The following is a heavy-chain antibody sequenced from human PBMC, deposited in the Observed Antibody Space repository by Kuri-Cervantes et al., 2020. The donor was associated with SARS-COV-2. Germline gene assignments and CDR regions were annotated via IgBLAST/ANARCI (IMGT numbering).Heavy chain of an antibody. Sequence: SETLSLTCTLSGGSISGYYWSWIRQSAGKGLEWIGYIYYSGYTYYNPSLKSRLIISVDTSENQFSLKLTSVTAADTAVYYCASSPLGSGYWFDPWGQGTLVTVSS. CDR2: IYYSGYT. V-gene: IGHV4-59*06. CDR1: GGSISGYY. D-gene: IGHD1-26*01. CDR3: ASSPLGSGYWFDP. J-gene: IGHJ5*02.